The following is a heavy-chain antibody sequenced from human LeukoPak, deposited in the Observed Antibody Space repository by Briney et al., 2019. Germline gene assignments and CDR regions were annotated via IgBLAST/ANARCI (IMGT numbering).Heavy chain of an antibody. J-gene: IGHJ3*02. V-gene: IGHV3-33*01. CDR1: GFTFSSYG. CDR2: IWYDESNK. CDR3: ARFHYSITSIVEVTDAFDI. Sequence: GGSLRLSCAASGFTFSSYGIHWVRQAPGKGLEWVALIWYDESNKSYADSVRGRFTISRDSSKNTMYLHMNNLKTEDTALYYCARFHYSITSIVEVTDAFDIWGQGTLVTVSS. D-gene: IGHD2/OR15-2a*01.